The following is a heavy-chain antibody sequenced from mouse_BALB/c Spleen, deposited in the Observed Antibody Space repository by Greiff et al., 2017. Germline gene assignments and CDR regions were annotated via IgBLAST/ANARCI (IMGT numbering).Heavy chain of an antibody. Sequence: QVQLQQSGPGLVQPSQSLSITCTVSGFSLTSYGVHWVRQSPGKGLEWLGVIWSGGSTDYNAAFISRLSISKDNSKSQVFFKMNSLQANDTAIYYCARGGYGNLLDYWGQGTTLTVSS. J-gene: IGHJ2*01. CDR3: ARGGYGNLLDY. CDR1: GFSLTSYG. CDR2: IWSGGST. V-gene: IGHV2-2*02. D-gene: IGHD2-10*02.